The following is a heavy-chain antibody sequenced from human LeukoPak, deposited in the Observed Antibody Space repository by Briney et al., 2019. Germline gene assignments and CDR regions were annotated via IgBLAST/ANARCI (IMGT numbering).Heavy chain of an antibody. CDR2: IYYSGST. J-gene: IGHJ4*02. Sequence: SETLSLTCTVSGGSISSYYWSWIRQPPGKGLEWIGYIYYSGSTNYNPSLKSRVTISVDTSKNQFSLKLSSVTAADTAVYYCARGEALWFGESPTFDYWGQGTLVTVSS. CDR1: GGSISSYY. CDR3: ARGEALWFGESPTFDY. D-gene: IGHD3-10*01. V-gene: IGHV4-59*01.